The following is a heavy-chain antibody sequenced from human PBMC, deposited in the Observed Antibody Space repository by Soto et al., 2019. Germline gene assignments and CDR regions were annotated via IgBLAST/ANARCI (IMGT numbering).Heavy chain of an antibody. CDR3: ARWCCSSTSCYFDY. D-gene: IGHD2-2*01. V-gene: IGHV3-33*01. J-gene: IGHJ4*02. CDR1: GFTFSSYG. Sequence: QVQLVESGGGVVQPGRSLRLSCAASGFTFSSYGMHWVRQVPGKGLEWVAVIRYDGSNKYYADSVKGRFTISRDNSKNTLYLQMNSLRAEDTAVYYCARWCCSSTSCYFDYWGQGTLVTVSS. CDR2: IRYDGSNK.